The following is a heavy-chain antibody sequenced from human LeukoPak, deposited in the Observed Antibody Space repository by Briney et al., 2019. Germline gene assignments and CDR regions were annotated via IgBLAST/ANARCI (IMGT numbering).Heavy chain of an antibody. CDR2: IYSGGST. J-gene: IGHJ3*02. Sequence: GGSLRLSCAASGFTVSSNYMSWVRQAPGRGLEWVPVIYSGGSTYYAGSVKGRFTISRDNSKNTLYLQMNSLRAEDTAVYYCASSYEVVVAASDAFDIWGQGTMVTVS. CDR1: GFTVSSNY. CDR3: ASSYEVVVAASDAFDI. D-gene: IGHD2-15*01. V-gene: IGHV3-53*01.